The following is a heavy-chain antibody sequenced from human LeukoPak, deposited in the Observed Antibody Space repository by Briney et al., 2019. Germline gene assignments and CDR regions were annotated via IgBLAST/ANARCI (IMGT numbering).Heavy chain of an antibody. CDR1: GGSISSYY. Sequence: SETLSLTCTVSGGSISSYYWSWIRQPPGKGLEWIGYIYYSGSTNYNPSLKSRVTISVDTSKNQFSLKLSSVTAADTAVYYCARAWQLALDYWGQGTLVTVSS. V-gene: IGHV4-59*01. CDR3: ARAWQLALDY. CDR2: IYYSGST. D-gene: IGHD6-6*01. J-gene: IGHJ4*02.